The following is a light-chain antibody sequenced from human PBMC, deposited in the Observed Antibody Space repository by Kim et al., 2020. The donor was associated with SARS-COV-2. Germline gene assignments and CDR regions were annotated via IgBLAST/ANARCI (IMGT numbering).Light chain of an antibody. CDR2: QGY. Sequence: VSPGQTASSTCSGDRLWNKYVCWYQQKPGQSPVLVIYQGYNRPSGIPERFSGSSSGNTATLTISGTQAVDEADYYCQAWDSSAAIFGAGTQLTVL. V-gene: IGLV3-1*01. J-gene: IGLJ2*01. CDR1: RLWNKY. CDR3: QAWDSSAAI.